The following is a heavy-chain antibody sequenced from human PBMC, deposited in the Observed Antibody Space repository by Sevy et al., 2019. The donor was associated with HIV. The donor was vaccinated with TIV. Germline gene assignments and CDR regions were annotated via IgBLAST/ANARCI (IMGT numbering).Heavy chain of an antibody. V-gene: IGHV4-31*11. CDR2: SYYSGKT. J-gene: IGHJ5*02. Sequence: SETLSLTCAVSGGSISSGGYYWSWIRQRPGKGLEWMGYSYYSGKTYYNPSLTSLKSRITISLDTSENQFSLKLSSVTAADTAVYFCARSLTRIFGIPNWFDLWGQGTLVTVSS. D-gene: IGHD3-3*01. CDR3: ARSLTRIFGIPNWFDL. CDR1: GGSISSGGYY.